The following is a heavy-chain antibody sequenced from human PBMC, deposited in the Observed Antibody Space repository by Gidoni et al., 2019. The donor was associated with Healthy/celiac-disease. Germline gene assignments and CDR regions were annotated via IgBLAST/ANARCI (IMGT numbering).Heavy chain of an antibody. CDR2: ISWNSGSI. D-gene: IGHD3-22*01. CDR1: GFTSDDYA. J-gene: IGHJ4*02. V-gene: IGHV3-9*02. Sequence: EVQLVESGGGLVQPGRSLRLSCAASGFTSDDYAMHWVRQAPGKGLEWVSGISWNSGSIGYADSVKGRFTISRDNAKNSLYLQMNSLRAEDTALYYCAKDMVVFSSGYGSNYWGQGTLVTVSS. CDR3: AKDMVVFSSGYGSNY.